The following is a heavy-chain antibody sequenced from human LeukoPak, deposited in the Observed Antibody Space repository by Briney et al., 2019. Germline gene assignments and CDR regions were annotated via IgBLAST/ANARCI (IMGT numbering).Heavy chain of an antibody. J-gene: IGHJ3*02. CDR1: GASISDHY. Sequence: PSETLSLTCTVSGASISDHYRSWVRQPAGKGLEWVARVHTGGRSDYNPSLKSRITMSVDTSRNQFSLKLTTVTAPDTAVYYCARDLSFVGGNGDYSVCDAFDTWGQGTMVTVSS. D-gene: IGHD4-23*01. CDR2: VHTGGRS. CDR3: ARDLSFVGGNGDYSVCDAFDT. V-gene: IGHV4-4*07.